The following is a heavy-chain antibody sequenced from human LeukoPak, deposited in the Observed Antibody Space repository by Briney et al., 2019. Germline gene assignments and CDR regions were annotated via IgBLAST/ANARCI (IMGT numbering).Heavy chain of an antibody. D-gene: IGHD1-1*01. CDR3: ARGPPRGKYYYMDG. Sequence: GGSLRLSCAASGFTFSSFDMHWVRQPTGQGLEWVSTIGTASDTYYPGSVEGRFTLSRDNAKNSLYLQMNSLTAGDTAVYYCARGPPRGKYYYMDGWGKGTTVTVSS. V-gene: IGHV3-13*01. CDR2: IGTASDT. J-gene: IGHJ6*03. CDR1: GFTFSSFD.